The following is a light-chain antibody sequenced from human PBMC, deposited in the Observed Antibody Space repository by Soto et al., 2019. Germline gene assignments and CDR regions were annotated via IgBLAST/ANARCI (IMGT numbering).Light chain of an antibody. J-gene: IGKJ1*01. Sequence: DTPMPQSHPPCLEPVEARAPFTCRASQSISSYLNWYQQKPGKVPKLLIYAASSLQSGVPSRFSGSGSGTDFTLTISSLQPEDSATYYCQQSHSTPSWTFGQGTKVDI. CDR1: QSISSY. CDR2: AAS. CDR3: QQSHSTPSWT. V-gene: IGKV1-39*01.